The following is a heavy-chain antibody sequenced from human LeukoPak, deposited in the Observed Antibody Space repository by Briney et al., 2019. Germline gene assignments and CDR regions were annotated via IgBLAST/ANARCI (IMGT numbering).Heavy chain of an antibody. J-gene: IGHJ4*02. CDR1: GGSISSSSYY. CDR2: IYYSGST. CDR3: AIEVNYYDSSGIGFDY. Sequence: PSETLSLTCTVSGGSISSSSYYWGWIPQPPGKGLEWIGSIYYSGSTYYNPSLKSRVTISVDTSKNQFSLKLSSVTAADTAVYYCAIEVNYYDSSGIGFDYWGQGTLVTVSS. D-gene: IGHD3-22*01. V-gene: IGHV4-39*02.